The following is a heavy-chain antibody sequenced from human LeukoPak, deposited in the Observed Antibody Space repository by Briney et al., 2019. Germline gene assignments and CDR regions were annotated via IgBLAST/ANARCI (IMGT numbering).Heavy chain of an antibody. V-gene: IGHV3-7*01. CDR3: ARDVRSGWYFRRYYFDY. J-gene: IGHJ4*02. D-gene: IGHD6-19*01. Sequence: GGSLRPSCAASGFTFSSYWMSWVRQAPGKGLEWVANIKQDGSEKYYVDSVKGRFTISRDNAKNSLYLQMNSLRAEDTAVYYCARDVRSGWYFRRYYFDYWGQGTLVTVSS. CDR1: GFTFSSYW. CDR2: IKQDGSEK.